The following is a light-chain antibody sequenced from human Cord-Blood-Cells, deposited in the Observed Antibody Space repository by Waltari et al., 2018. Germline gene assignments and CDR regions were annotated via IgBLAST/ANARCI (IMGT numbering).Light chain of an antibody. Sequence: DRVTITCRASQSISSYLNWYQQKPGKAPKLLSYAASSLQSGVPSRFSGIGSGTDFTLTISSLQPEDFATYYCQQSYSTSWTFGQGTKVEIK. CDR3: QQSYSTSWT. CDR1: QSISSY. V-gene: IGKV1-39*01. J-gene: IGKJ1*01. CDR2: AAS.